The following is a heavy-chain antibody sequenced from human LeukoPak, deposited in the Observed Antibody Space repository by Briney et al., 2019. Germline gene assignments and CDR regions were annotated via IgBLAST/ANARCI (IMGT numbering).Heavy chain of an antibody. D-gene: IGHD6-13*01. V-gene: IGHV3-33*01. J-gene: IGHJ3*02. CDR1: GFTFSSYG. Sequence: PGGSLRLSCVASGFTFSSYGMHWVRQAPGKGLEWVAVMWYDGSNKYYADSVKGRFTISRDNSKNTLYPQMNSLRAEDTAVYYCAREDYSSSWYDAFDIWGQGTMVTVSS. CDR3: AREDYSSSWYDAFDI. CDR2: MWYDGSNK.